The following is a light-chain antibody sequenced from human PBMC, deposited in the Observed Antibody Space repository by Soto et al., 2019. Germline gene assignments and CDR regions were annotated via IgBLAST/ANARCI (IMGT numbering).Light chain of an antibody. CDR2: TNN. CDR1: SSNIGSNT. V-gene: IGLV1-44*01. J-gene: IGLJ2*01. CDR3: AAWDDSLNGVV. Sequence: QSVLTQPPSASGTPGQRVTISCSGSSSNIGSNTVSWYQQLPGTAPKLLIYTNNQRPSGVPDRFSGSKSGTSASLAISGLQSEDEADYYCAAWDDSLNGVVFGGGTKLTF.